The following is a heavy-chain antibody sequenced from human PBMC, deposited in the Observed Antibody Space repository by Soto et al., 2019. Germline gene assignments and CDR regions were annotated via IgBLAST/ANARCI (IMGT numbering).Heavy chain of an antibody. CDR3: ARALSEDYGWWGTAF. J-gene: IGHJ4*02. V-gene: IGHV3-74*01. CDR2: INTDGSST. CDR1: GFTFSSYW. D-gene: IGHD2-8*02. Sequence: EVQLVESGGGLVQPGGSLRLSCAASGFTFSSYWMHWVRQAPGKGLVWVSRINTDGSSTSYAESVKGRFTISRDNAKNTLNLQMNSLRDEDMAVYYCARALSEDYGWWGTAFGGQGPLVTVSS.